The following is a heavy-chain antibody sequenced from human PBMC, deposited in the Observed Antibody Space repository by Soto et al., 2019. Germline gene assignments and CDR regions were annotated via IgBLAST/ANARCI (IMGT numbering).Heavy chain of an antibody. D-gene: IGHD2-21*01. Sequence: QITLKESGPTLMKPTQTLTLTCTFSGFSLSTTGVGVGWIRQPPGKALEWLALIYWDDDKRYNPSLKSRLTITKDTYKNQVVLTMTHMDPVDTATYYCVQSRCGGDCLQSYSSHSYYGLDVWGQGTTVTVSS. CDR2: IYWDDDK. CDR1: GFSLSTTGVG. CDR3: VQSRCGGDCLQSYSSHSYYGLDV. V-gene: IGHV2-5*02. J-gene: IGHJ6*02.